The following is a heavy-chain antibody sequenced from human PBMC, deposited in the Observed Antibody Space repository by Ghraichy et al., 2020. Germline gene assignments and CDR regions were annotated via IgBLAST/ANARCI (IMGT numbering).Heavy chain of an antibody. D-gene: IGHD1-26*01. V-gene: IGHV3-72*01. CDR3: ARDRIVGAGGDAFDI. CDR2: TRNKANSYTT. Sequence: GSLRLSCAASGFTFSDHYMDWVRQAPGKGLEWVGRTRNKANSYTTEYAASVKGRFTISRDDSKNSLYLQMNSLKTEDTAVYYCARDRIVGAGGDAFDIWGQGTMVTVSS. J-gene: IGHJ3*02. CDR1: GFTFSDHY.